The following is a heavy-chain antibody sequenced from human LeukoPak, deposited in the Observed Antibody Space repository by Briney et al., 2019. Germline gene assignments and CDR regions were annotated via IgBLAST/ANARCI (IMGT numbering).Heavy chain of an antibody. Sequence: PGGSLRLSCAASGFTFSKYWMLWVRQAPGTGLESVSRINTDGTVTTYADSVKGRFTVSRDNADNIMFLQMNSVRDEDSAVYCCATKQWVALPPDSWGQGTAVTVSS. J-gene: IGHJ4*02. CDR2: INTDGTVT. D-gene: IGHD6-19*01. V-gene: IGHV3-74*01. CDR3: ATKQWVALPPDS. CDR1: GFTFSKYW.